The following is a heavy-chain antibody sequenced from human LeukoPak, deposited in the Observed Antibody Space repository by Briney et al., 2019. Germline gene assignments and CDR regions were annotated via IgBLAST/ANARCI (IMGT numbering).Heavy chain of an antibody. CDR1: GFTFSSYG. J-gene: IGHJ6*02. D-gene: IGHD2-8*01. V-gene: IGHV3-33*08. CDR2: IWFDGKNE. Sequence: GGSLRLSCAASGFTFSSYGMHWVRLAPGKGLEWVADIWFDGKNEHFAASVKGRFTISRDNSKKTMYLQINSLRAEDTAVYYCARDRHCVNGLCHNSPGMDVWGRGTTVTVSS. CDR3: ARDRHCVNGLCHNSPGMDV.